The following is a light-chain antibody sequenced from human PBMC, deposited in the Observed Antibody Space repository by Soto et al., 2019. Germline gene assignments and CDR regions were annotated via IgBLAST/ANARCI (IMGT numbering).Light chain of an antibody. V-gene: IGKV3-20*01. CDR1: QSVSSSY. CDR3: QQYGSSPRT. CDR2: GAS. Sequence: EIVLTQSPGTLSLSPGERAXXXXXXSQSVSSSYLAWYQQKPGQAPRLLIYGASSRATGIPDRFSGSGSGTDFTLTISRLEPEDFAVYYCQQYGSSPRTFGQGTKVDI. J-gene: IGKJ1*01.